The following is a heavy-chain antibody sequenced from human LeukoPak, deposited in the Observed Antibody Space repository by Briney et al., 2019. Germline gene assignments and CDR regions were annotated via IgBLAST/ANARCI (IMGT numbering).Heavy chain of an antibody. V-gene: IGHV3-30*04. CDR1: GFIFSDYA. D-gene: IGHD2-8*02. Sequence: GGSLRLSCAGAGFIFSDYALHWVRQAPGKGLKWVAVISDDGSNKYYADSVKGRFTISRDNSKNTLYLQMNSLRVEDTAVYYCARDRYCTGGTCPRAYFDYWGQGTLVTVSS. CDR3: ARDRYCTGGTCPRAYFDY. J-gene: IGHJ4*02. CDR2: ISDDGSNK.